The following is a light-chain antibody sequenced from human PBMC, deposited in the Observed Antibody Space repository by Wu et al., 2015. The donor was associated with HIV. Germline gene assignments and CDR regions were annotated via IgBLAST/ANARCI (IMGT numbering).Light chain of an antibody. CDR1: QNIRTD. CDR3: QQYNYWQT. CDR2: AAS. J-gene: IGKJ1*01. V-gene: IGKV3-15*01. Sequence: DIVMTQSPDTLYVSPGQRVTLSCRASQNIRTDLAWYQHRPGRTPRLLIHAASTRITGIPTRFSGSGSGTEFTLTISSMQSEDFALYFCQQYNYWQTFGQGTKAEIK.